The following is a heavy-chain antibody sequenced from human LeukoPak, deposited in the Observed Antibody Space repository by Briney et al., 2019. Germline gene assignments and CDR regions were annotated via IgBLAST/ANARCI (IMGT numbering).Heavy chain of an antibody. CDR1: GFSFGSYW. V-gene: IGHV3-23*01. CDR3: AKDSYILTGYYRSTPFDY. J-gene: IGHJ4*02. CDR2: ISGSGGST. Sequence: GGSLRLSCAASGFSFGSYWMSWVRQAPGKGLEWVSAISGSGGSTYYADSVKGRFTISRDNSKNTLYLQMNSLRAEDTAVYYCAKDSYILTGYYRSTPFDYWGQGTLVTVSS. D-gene: IGHD3-9*01.